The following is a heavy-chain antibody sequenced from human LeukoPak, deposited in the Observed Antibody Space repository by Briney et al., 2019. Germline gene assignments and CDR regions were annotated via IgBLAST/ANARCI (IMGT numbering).Heavy chain of an antibody. V-gene: IGHV1-69*13. CDR2: IIPASGTT. CDR3: ARAGSPGEYYDSRYQPIPIYAFNV. J-gene: IGHJ3*01. D-gene: IGHD3-22*01. Sequence: GASVKVSCKASGGSFSTFAISWVRQAPGQGLEWVGGIIPASGTTDYAQKFQGRVTTTADVSTNTAFLQLISPTSEDTATYFCARAGSPGEYYDSRYQPIPIYAFNVWGQGTMITVSS. CDR1: GGSFSTFA.